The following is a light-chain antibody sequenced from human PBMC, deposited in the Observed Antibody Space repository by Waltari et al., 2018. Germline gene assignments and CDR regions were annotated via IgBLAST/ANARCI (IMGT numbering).Light chain of an antibody. Sequence: DIVMTQSPLSLPVTPGEPASISCRSSQSLMHSNGFNYLVWYLQKPGQSPQLLIYLGSNRASGVPDRFSGSGSGTDFTLKISRVEAEDVGVYYCMQAVQTPWTFGQGTKVEIK. V-gene: IGKV2-28*01. CDR3: MQAVQTPWT. J-gene: IGKJ1*01. CDR1: QSLMHSNGFNY. CDR2: LGS.